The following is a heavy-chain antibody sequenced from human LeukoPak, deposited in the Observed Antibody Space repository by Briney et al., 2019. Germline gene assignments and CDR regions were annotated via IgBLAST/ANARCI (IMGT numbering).Heavy chain of an antibody. CDR1: GYTFTSYG. J-gene: IGHJ6*02. Sequence: GASVKVSCKASGYTFTSYGISWVRQAPGQGLEWMGWISAYNGNSNYAQKLQGRVTMTTDTSTSTAYMELRSLRSDDTAVYYCARVRYDILTGYYTYYYYYGMDVWGQGTTVTVSS. CDR2: ISAYNGNS. V-gene: IGHV1-18*01. D-gene: IGHD3-9*01. CDR3: ARVRYDILTGYYTYYYYYGMDV.